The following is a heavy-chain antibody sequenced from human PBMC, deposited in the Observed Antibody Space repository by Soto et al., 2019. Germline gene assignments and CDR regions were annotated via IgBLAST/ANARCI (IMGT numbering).Heavy chain of an antibody. V-gene: IGHV3-74*01. J-gene: IGHJ4*02. CDR3: TSEGLYAYYQDN. CDR2: LKGDGSMT. CDR1: GFTFSTYW. D-gene: IGHD3-16*01. Sequence: EVQLVESGGGVVQPGESLRPSCTASGFTFSTYWMHWVRQAPGKGLVWLSRLKGDGSMTDYAASVKGRLTICRDNAANTLYLQINHLRAEDTAIYYCTSEGLYAYYQDNWCQGTLVTVSS.